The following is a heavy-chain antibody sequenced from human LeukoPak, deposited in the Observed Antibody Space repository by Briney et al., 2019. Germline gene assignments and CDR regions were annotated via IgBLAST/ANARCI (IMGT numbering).Heavy chain of an antibody. CDR3: ARDREYSYGYRAVFDY. D-gene: IGHD5-18*01. Sequence: GASVKVSCKASGYTFTNYGITWVRQAPGQGLEWMGWISAHDGTRNYALKHEDRVTMTTDTSTSTAYMELRGLRSEDTAVYYCARDREYSYGYRAVFDYWGQGTLVTVSS. CDR1: GYTFTNYG. CDR2: ISAHDGTR. V-gene: IGHV1-18*01. J-gene: IGHJ4*02.